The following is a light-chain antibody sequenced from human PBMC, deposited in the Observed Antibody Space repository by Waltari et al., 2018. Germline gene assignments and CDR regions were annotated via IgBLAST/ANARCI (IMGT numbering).Light chain of an antibody. Sequence: DIVMTQSPDSLAVSLGERATINCKSSQTVLYSSNNKNYLAWYQQKPGQPPKLVMYWASTRESGVPDRFSASGSGTDFNFTISSLQAEDVAVYYCQQYYTSPYTF. CDR2: WAS. CDR3: QQYYTSPYT. CDR1: QTVLYSSNNKNY. V-gene: IGKV4-1*01. J-gene: IGKJ2*01.